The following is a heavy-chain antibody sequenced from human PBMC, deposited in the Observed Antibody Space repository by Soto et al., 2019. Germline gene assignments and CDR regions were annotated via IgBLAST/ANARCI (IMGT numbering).Heavy chain of an antibody. CDR2: IYYSGST. CDR1: GGSISSYY. Sequence: PSETLSLTCTVSGGSISSYYWSWIRQPPGKGLEWIGYIYYSGSTNYNPSLKSRVTISVDTSKNQFPLKLSSVTAADTAVYYCARGRIGVGGYSYGYRYYYYGMDVWGQGTTVTVSS. CDR3: ARGRIGVGGYSYGYRYYYYGMDV. V-gene: IGHV4-59*01. D-gene: IGHD5-18*01. J-gene: IGHJ6*02.